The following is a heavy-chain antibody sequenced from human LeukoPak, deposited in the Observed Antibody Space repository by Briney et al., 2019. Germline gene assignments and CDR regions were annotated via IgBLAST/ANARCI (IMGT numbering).Heavy chain of an antibody. CDR3: ARDRGGLFCSGGSCYHYYYYMDV. Sequence: ASVKVSCKASGYTFTSYDINWVRQATGQGLEWMGWINPNSGGTNYAQKFQGRVTMTRDTSISTAYMELSRLRSDDTAVYYCARDRGGLFCSGGSCYHYYYYMDVWGKGTTVTISS. D-gene: IGHD2-15*01. CDR1: GYTFTSYD. V-gene: IGHV1-2*02. J-gene: IGHJ6*03. CDR2: INPNSGGT.